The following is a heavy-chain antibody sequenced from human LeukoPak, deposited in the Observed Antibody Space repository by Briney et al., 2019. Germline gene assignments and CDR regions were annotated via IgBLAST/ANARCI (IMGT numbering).Heavy chain of an antibody. CDR3: ARQDGNALYCFDY. J-gene: IGHJ4*02. V-gene: IGHV5-51*01. D-gene: IGHD2-2*01. Sequence: LGESLKISCKGSGYPFSSYWIGWVRQMPGKGLEWMGIIYPGDSDTRYSPSFQGRVTISVDKSINTAYLQWSSLKASDTATYYCARQDGNALYCFDYWGQGTLVTVSS. CDR2: IYPGDSDT. CDR1: GYPFSSYW.